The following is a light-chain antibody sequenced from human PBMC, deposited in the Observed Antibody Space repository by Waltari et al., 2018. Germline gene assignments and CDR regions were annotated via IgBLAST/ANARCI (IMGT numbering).Light chain of an antibody. J-gene: IGKJ3*01. CDR3: QQSYSTPGT. V-gene: IGKV1-39*01. CDR1: QSISSY. CDR2: AAS. Sequence: DIQMTQSPSSLSAPVGDRVTITCRASQSISSYLNWYPQKPGKAPKLLIYAASSLQSGVPSRFSGSGSGTDFTLTISSLQPEDFATYYCQQSYSTPGTFGPGTKVDIK.